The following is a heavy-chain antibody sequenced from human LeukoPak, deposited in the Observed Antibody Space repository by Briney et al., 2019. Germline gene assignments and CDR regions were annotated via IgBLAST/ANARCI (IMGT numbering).Heavy chain of an antibody. CDR3: ARDLGYCGGDCHRADAFDI. CDR2: IYHSGST. Sequence: PSETLSLTCAVSGYSLSSGYYWGWIRQPPGKGLEWIGSIYHSGSTYYNPSLKSRVTISVDTSKNQFSLKLSSVTAADTAVYYCARDLGYCGGDCHRADAFDIWGQGTMVTVSS. J-gene: IGHJ3*02. D-gene: IGHD2-21*02. V-gene: IGHV4-38-2*02. CDR1: GYSLSSGYY.